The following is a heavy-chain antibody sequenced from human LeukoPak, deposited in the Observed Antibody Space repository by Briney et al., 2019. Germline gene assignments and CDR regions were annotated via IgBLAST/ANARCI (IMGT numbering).Heavy chain of an antibody. V-gene: IGHV3-21*06. CDR3: ASYTLWYGDS. CDR2: ISIGSSPYT. J-gene: IGHJ4*02. Sequence: GGSLRLSCAASGFSFSKSSMLWFRQAAGKGLEWVSSISIGSSPYTYYADSLKGRFTISRDNAKNSVCLQMNSLRPEDTAVYYCASYTLWYGDSWGQGTLVTVSS. CDR1: GFSFSKSS. D-gene: IGHD3-10*01.